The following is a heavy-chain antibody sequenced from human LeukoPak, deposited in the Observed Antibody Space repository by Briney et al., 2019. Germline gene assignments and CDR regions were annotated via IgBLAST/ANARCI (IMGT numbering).Heavy chain of an antibody. V-gene: IGHV4-34*01. CDR2: INDSGTT. CDR1: SEFFSGYY. CDR3: ARDWGRYSGYDYNWFDP. J-gene: IGHJ5*02. Sequence: PSETLSLTCGVSSEFFSGYYWGWIRQPPGKGLEWIGDINDSGTTKYNPTLKSRVTISIDTSKNQFSLKLSSVTAADTAVYYCARDWGRYSGYDYNWFDPWGQGTLVSVSS. D-gene: IGHD5-12*01.